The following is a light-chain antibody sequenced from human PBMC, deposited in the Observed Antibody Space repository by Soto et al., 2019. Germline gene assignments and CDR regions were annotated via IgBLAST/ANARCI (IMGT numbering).Light chain of an antibody. CDR1: QSVSSN. CDR3: QQYNNWPPIT. V-gene: IGKV3-15*01. J-gene: IGKJ5*01. Sequence: EIVVTQSPATLSVSPGERPTLSCRASQSVSSNVAWYQQHPGQAPRLLIYGASTRATGIPARFSGSGSATAFTLTISSLQSQDFAVYYCQQYNNWPPITFGQGTRLEI. CDR2: GAS.